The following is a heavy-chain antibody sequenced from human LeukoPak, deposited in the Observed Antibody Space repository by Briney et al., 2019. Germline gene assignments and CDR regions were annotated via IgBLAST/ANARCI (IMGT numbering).Heavy chain of an antibody. CDR1: GFTFSSNY. Sequence: GGSLRLSCAASGFTFSSNYMSWVRQAPGKGLEWVSVIYSGGSTYYADSVKGRFTISRDNSKNTLYLQMNSLRAEDTAVYYCARGLLWFGESGPLGYWGQGTLVTVSS. V-gene: IGHV3-66*01. D-gene: IGHD3-10*01. J-gene: IGHJ4*02. CDR2: IYSGGST. CDR3: ARGLLWFGESGPLGY.